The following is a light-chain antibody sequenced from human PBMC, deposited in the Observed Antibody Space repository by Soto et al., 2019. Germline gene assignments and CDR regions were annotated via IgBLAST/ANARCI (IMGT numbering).Light chain of an antibody. CDR3: QQRHMLHIT. Sequence: EVVLTQSPVTLSLSPGERATLSCRASQSFRGLLAWYQQKPGQAPRLLIYDAYNRATGIPPRFSGSGSGTDFTRIISSLEYEGSAVYYCQQRHMLHITCGQGIRLE. J-gene: IGKJ5*01. CDR1: QSFRGL. V-gene: IGKV3-11*01. CDR2: DAY.